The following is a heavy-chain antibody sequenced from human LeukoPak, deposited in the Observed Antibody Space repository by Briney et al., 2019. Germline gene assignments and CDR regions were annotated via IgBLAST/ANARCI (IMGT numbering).Heavy chain of an antibody. J-gene: IGHJ6*03. D-gene: IGHD3-16*01. V-gene: IGHV1-18*01. CDR1: GYTFTSYG. Sequence: ASVKVSCKASGYTFTSYGISWVRQAPGQGLEWMGWINAYNGNTNYAQKLQGRVTMTTDTSTSTAYMELRSLRSDDTAVYYCARGVYYDYIWGSSGYYYYMDVWGKGTTVTVSS. CDR2: INAYNGNT. CDR3: ARGVYYDYIWGSSGYYYYMDV.